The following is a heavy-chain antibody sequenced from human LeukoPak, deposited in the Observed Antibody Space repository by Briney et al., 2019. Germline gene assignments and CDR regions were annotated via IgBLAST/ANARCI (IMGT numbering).Heavy chain of an antibody. V-gene: IGHV3-30-3*01. CDR3: ASKDPEFDAFDI. CDR2: ISYDGSNK. CDR1: GFTFSSYA. D-gene: IGHD3-10*01. Sequence: GGSLRLSCAASGFTFSSYAMHWVRQAPGKGLEWVAVISYDGSNKYYADSVKGRFTISRDNSKNTLYLQMNSLRAEDTAVYYCASKDPEFDAFDIWGQGTMVTVSS. J-gene: IGHJ3*02.